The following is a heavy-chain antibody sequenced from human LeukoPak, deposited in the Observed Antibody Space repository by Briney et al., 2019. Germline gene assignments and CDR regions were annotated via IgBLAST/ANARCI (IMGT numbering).Heavy chain of an antibody. D-gene: IGHD2-2*02. Sequence: LVKVSCKASGGTFSSYAISWVRQAPGQGLEWMGGIIPIFGTANYAQKFQGRVTITADESTSTAYMELSSLRSDDTAVYYCARDCSSTSCYTVNYYYYGMDVWGQGATVTVSS. CDR1: GGTFSSYA. CDR2: IIPIFGTA. CDR3: ARDCSSTSCYTVNYYYYGMDV. J-gene: IGHJ6*02. V-gene: IGHV1-69*01.